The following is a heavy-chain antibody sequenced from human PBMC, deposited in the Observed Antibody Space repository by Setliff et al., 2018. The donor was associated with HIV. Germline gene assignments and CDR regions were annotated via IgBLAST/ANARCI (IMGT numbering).Heavy chain of an antibody. J-gene: IGHJ5*02. CDR3: ARDPRFSGWGWFHL. CDR2: IRTKINNYAT. CDR1: GFTFSGSA. V-gene: IGHV3-73*01. D-gene: IGHD3-16*01. Sequence: GGSLRLSCAASGFTFSGSAIHWVRQASGRGLEWIGRIRTKINNYATTYTASVKDRFIISRDDSKNTAFLQMNSLKSEDTAVYYCARDPRFSGWGWFHLWGQGTLVTAPQ.